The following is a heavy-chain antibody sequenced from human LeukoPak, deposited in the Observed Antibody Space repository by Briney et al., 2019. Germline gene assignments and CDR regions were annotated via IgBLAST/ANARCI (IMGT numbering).Heavy chain of an antibody. CDR2: ISSSSDYI. V-gene: IGHV3-21*01. D-gene: IGHD4/OR15-4a*01. CDR1: GFTFSIYS. CDR3: ARGGAGPPYYFDY. J-gene: IGHJ4*02. Sequence: GGSLRLSCAASGFTFSIYSMNWVRQAPGKGLEWVSSISSSSDYIYYADSMKGRFTISRDNAKNSLYLQMNSLRAEDTAVYYCARGGAGPPYYFDYWGQGTLVTVSS.